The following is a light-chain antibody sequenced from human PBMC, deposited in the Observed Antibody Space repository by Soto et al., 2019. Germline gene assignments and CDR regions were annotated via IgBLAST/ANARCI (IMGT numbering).Light chain of an antibody. Sequence: EIVLTQSPGTLSLSPGERATLFCRASQSVATSQLAWYQQKPGQAPRLLIGASSRATGVPDRFIASGSGTDFTLTISRLEPEDLAVYSCQQFASSPRTFGRGTTVEIK. CDR3: QQFASSPRT. CDR1: QSVATSQ. V-gene: IGKV3-20*01. J-gene: IGKJ1*01. CDR2: GAS.